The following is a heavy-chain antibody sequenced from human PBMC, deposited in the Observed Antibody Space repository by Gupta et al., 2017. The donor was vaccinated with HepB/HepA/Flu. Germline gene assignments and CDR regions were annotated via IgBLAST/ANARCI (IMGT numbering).Heavy chain of an antibody. D-gene: IGHD4-17*01. Sequence: EVQLVESGGGLVQPGGSLRLSCAASGFTFSSYWMSWVRQAPGKGLEWVANIKQDGSEKYYVDSVKGRFTISRDNAKNSLYLQMNSLRAEDTAVYYCARDRVYGEDYYYGMDVWGQGTTVTVSS. V-gene: IGHV3-7*01. CDR1: GFTFSSYW. J-gene: IGHJ6*02. CDR3: ARDRVYGEDYYYGMDV. CDR2: IKQDGSEK.